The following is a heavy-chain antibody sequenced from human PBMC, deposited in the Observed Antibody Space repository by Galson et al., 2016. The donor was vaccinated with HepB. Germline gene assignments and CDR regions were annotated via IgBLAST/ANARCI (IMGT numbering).Heavy chain of an antibody. D-gene: IGHD6-13*01. CDR1: GFTFSNYA. CDR2: INFNSGST. V-gene: IGHV3-23*01. J-gene: IGHJ4*02. Sequence: LRLSCAASGFTFSNYAMSWVRQAPGKGLEWVSAINFNSGSTYYADSVKGRFTISRDNSKNTLYLQMKSQRAEDTAVYYCARARWAIGRFDYWGQGTLVTVSS. CDR3: ARARWAIGRFDY.